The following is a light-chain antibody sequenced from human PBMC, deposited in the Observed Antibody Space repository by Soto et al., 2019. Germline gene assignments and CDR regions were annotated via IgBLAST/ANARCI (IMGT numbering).Light chain of an antibody. V-gene: IGKV2-30*02. CDR1: QSLVHSDGNTY. Sequence: DVVMTQSPLSLPVTLGQPASISCRSSQSLVHSDGNTYLNWFQQRPGQSPRRLIYKVSNRDSGVPDRFSGSGSGTDFKLKISRVEPEDVGVYYCMQGTHWPRTFGQGTKVEIK. CDR3: MQGTHWPRT. CDR2: KVS. J-gene: IGKJ1*01.